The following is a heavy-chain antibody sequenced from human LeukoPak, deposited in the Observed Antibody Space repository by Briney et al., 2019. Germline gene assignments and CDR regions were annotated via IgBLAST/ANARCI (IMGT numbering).Heavy chain of an antibody. CDR3: ARVRERYFDWLLNLDAFDI. CDR1: GGSISSYY. J-gene: IGHJ3*02. V-gene: IGHV4-4*07. CDR2: IYTSGST. D-gene: IGHD3-9*01. Sequence: SETLSLTCTVSGGSISSYYWSWIRQPAGKGLEWIGRIYTSGSTNYNPSLKSRVTMSVDTSKNQFSLKLSSVTAADTAVYYCARVRERYFDWLLNLDAFDIWGQGTMVTVSS.